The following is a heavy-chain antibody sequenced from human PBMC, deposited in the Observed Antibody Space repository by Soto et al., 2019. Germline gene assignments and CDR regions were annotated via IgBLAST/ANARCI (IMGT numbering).Heavy chain of an antibody. D-gene: IGHD3-10*01. CDR2: INHSGST. Sequence: QVQLQQWGAGLLKPSETLSLTCAVYGGSFSGYYWSWIRQPPGKGLEWVGEINHSGSTNYNPSLKSRVTISVDTSKDQFCLKLRSVTAADTAVYYCARGRRYITMVRAVFDPWGQGTLVTVSS. V-gene: IGHV4-34*01. J-gene: IGHJ5*02. CDR1: GGSFSGYY. CDR3: ARGRRYITMVRAVFDP.